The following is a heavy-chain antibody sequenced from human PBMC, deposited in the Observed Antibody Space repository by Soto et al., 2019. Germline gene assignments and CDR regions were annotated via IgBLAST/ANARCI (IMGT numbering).Heavy chain of an antibody. CDR2: IVPMLGTP. D-gene: IGHD1-26*01. CDR3: ARTGTYSSSLSQYSGMDV. V-gene: IGHV1-69*01. CDR1: GGTFDNFI. J-gene: IGHJ6*02. Sequence: QVQLVQSGAEVKEPGSSVRVSCKASGGTFDNFIMNWVRQTPGQGLEWMGGIVPMLGTPTYAEKFKGRVTISATGSTSTMYMEVTSLSSEDTAIYYCARTGTYSSSLSQYSGMDVWGQGTTVTVSS.